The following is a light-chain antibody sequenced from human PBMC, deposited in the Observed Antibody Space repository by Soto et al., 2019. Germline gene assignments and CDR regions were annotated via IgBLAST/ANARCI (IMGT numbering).Light chain of an antibody. CDR1: SSDVGSYDL. V-gene: IGLV2-23*02. Sequence: QSALTQPASVSGSPGQSITISCTGTSSDVGSYDLVSWYQQHPGTAPKLIIYEVFRRPSGVSNRFSGSKSGNTASLTISGLQAEDEADYYCCSYTGSKVFGGGTKLTVL. CDR3: CSYTGSKV. J-gene: IGLJ3*02. CDR2: EVF.